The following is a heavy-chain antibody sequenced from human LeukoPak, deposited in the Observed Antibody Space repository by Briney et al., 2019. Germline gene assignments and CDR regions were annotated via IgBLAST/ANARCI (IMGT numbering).Heavy chain of an antibody. CDR3: ARESGYSYGYTFDY. Sequence: GGSLRLSCAASGFTFSSYWMSWVRQAPGKGLEWVANIKQDGSEKYYVDSVKGRFTISRDNAKNSLYLQMNSLRAEDTAVYYCARESGYSYGYTFDYWGQGTLVTVSS. CDR1: GFTFSSYW. V-gene: IGHV3-7*01. CDR2: IKQDGSEK. J-gene: IGHJ4*02. D-gene: IGHD5-18*01.